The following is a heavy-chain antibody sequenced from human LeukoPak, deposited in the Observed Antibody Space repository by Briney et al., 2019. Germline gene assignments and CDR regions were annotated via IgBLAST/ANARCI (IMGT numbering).Heavy chain of an antibody. J-gene: IGHJ4*02. CDR1: GFTFSTYS. V-gene: IGHV3-21*01. CDR2: ISSSGSFI. CDR3: ARGVRGVMSHFDY. D-gene: IGHD3-10*01. Sequence: PGGSLRLSCEASGFTFSTYSMSWVRQAPGMGLEWVSSISSSGSFIYYPDSVKGRFSISRDNAKNSLYLQMNSVRAEDTAVYYCARGVRGVMSHFDYWGQGILVIVSS.